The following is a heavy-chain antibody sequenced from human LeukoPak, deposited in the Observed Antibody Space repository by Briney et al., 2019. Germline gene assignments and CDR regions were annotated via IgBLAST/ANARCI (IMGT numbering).Heavy chain of an antibody. Sequence: SGGSLRLSCAASGFTFSDHYLDWVRQAPGKGLEWVGRTRNKANSYTTEYAASVKGRFTISRDDSKNSLYLQMNSLKTEDTAVYYCARLYYYGSGSYYDPNWGQGTLVTVSS. CDR2: TRNKANSYTT. V-gene: IGHV3-72*01. J-gene: IGHJ4*02. CDR3: ARLYYYGSGSYYDPN. CDR1: GFTFSDHY. D-gene: IGHD3-10*01.